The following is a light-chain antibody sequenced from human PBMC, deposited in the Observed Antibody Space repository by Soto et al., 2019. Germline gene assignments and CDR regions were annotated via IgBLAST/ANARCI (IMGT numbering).Light chain of an antibody. CDR3: QHYTNWFIP. V-gene: IGKV3-15*01. Sequence: EVVMTQSPATLSVSHGERATLSCRASQSVSANLAWYQQKPGQAPRLLLYGASIRATGIPARFSGSGSGTEFTLTISSPHSEDFAIYYCQHYTNWFIPFGQVARLEIK. CDR1: QSVSAN. J-gene: IGKJ5*01. CDR2: GAS.